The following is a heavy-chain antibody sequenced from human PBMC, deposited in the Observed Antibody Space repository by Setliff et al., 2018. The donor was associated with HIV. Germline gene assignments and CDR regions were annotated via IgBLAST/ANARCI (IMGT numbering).Heavy chain of an antibody. D-gene: IGHD6-13*01. CDR2: IFHSGRI. J-gene: IGHJ6*02. CDR3: ARISQLLDYAMDV. Sequence: PSETLSLTCAVSGGSISSGGYSWTWIRQPPGKGLEWIGYIFHSGRIYYNPTLKSRVTMSADRSKNHLSLNVTSVTAADTAVYYRARISQLLDYAMDVWGQGTTVTVSS. V-gene: IGHV4-30-2*01. CDR1: GGSISSGGYS.